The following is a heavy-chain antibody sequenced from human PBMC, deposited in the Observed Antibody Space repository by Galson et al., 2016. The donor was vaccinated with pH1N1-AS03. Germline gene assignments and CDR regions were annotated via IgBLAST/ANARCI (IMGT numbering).Heavy chain of an antibody. CDR3: ARESPLNYYLDL. Sequence: SLRLSCAASGLTLSDYYMSWIRQAPGKGLEWVSYISSGSTYTNYADSVKGRFTISRDNGKNSVYLQMNSLRDEDRAVYYCARESPLNYYLDLWGRGTLVTVFS. J-gene: IGHJ2*01. CDR1: GLTLSDYY. CDR2: ISSGSTYT. V-gene: IGHV3-11*05. D-gene: IGHD1-7*01.